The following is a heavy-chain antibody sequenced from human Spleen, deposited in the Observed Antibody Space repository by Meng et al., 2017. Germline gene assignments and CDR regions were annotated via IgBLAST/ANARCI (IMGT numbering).Heavy chain of an antibody. CDR3: ARDEDISAAGKLFGDY. V-gene: IGHV1-2*06. CDR2: INPKSGDT. CDR1: GYTFTGYW. Sequence: ASVKVSCKASGYTFTGYWLHWVRQVPGQGLEWMGRINPKSGDTHYAQRFQGRVTMTGDTSISTAYMELSGLRSDDTAMYYCARDEDISAAGKLFGDYWGQGTLVTVSS. J-gene: IGHJ4*02. D-gene: IGHD6-13*01.